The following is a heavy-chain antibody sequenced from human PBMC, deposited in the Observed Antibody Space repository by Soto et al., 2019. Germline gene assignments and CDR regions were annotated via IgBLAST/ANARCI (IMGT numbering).Heavy chain of an antibody. CDR1: AFTLSKFV. V-gene: IGHV3-30-3*01. J-gene: IGHJ6*02. CDR2: TSNDGSNT. D-gene: IGHD1-7*01. Sequence: QVQVVESGGGVVQPGKSLRLSCAASAFTLSKFVMHWVRQAPGRGLEWVAVTSNDGSNTFYADSVKGRFTISRDNSKNTVYLQMNSRRTEHTAVYYGARGNLNVSGQGTTVTVSS. CDR3: ARGNLNV.